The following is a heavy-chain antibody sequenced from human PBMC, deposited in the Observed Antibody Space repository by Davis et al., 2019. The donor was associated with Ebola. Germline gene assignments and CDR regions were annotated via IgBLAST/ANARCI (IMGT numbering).Heavy chain of an antibody. CDR1: GFTFSSYG. D-gene: IGHD2-2*01. CDR3: AKDVEGIVVVPAAFNEIYYYYGMEV. J-gene: IGHJ6*01. V-gene: IGHV3-23*01. CDR2: ISGSGGST. Sequence: GESLKISCAASGFTFSSYGMHWVRQAPGKGLEWVSAISGSGGSTYYADSVKGRFTISRDNSKNTLYLQMNSLRAEDTAVYYCAKDVEGIVVVPAAFNEIYYYYGMEVWGQGTKVNGSS.